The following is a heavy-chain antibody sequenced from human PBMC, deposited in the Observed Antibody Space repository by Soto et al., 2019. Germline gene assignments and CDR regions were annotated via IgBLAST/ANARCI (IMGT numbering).Heavy chain of an antibody. J-gene: IGHJ4*02. Sequence: QVHLVRSGDEVRKPGASVKVSCKASGYTFSSYAMHWVRQAPGQRPEWMGWINAGYGNTKSSQKFQDRVTISPDTAASTAYMELTSLISEDTAVYYWAIDTGYGTFDCWGQGTLFGVSS. CDR1: GYTFSSYA. D-gene: IGHD3-9*01. V-gene: IGHV1-3*01. CDR3: AIDTGYGTFDC. CDR2: INAGYGNT.